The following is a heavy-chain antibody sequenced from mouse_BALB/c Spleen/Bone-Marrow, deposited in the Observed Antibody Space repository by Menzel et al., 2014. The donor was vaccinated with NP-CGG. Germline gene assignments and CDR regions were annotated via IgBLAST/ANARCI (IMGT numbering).Heavy chain of an antibody. J-gene: IGHJ2*01. CDR2: IYPGNSDT. CDR1: GYTFTSYW. V-gene: IGHV1-5*01. D-gene: IGHD1-1*01. Sequence: EVQLQQSETVLARPGASVKMSCKASGYTFTSYWMHWVKQRPGQGLEWIGAIYPGNSDTSYNQKFKGKAKLTAVTSTSTAYMELSSLTNEDSAVYYCTRWNYYGSSYDYWGQGTTLTVSS. CDR3: TRWNYYGSSYDY.